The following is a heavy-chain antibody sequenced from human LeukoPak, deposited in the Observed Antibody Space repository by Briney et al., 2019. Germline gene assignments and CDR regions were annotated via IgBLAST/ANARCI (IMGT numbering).Heavy chain of an antibody. V-gene: IGHV4-39*01. D-gene: IGHD3-10*01. CDR3: ARHVSSMVRGLMYFDY. CDR1: GGFISSSSYY. J-gene: IGHJ4*02. CDR2: IYYSGST. Sequence: PSETLSLTCTVSGGFISSSSYYWGWVRQPPGRGLEWIGSIYYSGSTYYNPSLKSRVTISVDTYKNQFSLKLNSVTAADTAVYYCARHVSSMVRGLMYFDYWGQGTLVTVSS.